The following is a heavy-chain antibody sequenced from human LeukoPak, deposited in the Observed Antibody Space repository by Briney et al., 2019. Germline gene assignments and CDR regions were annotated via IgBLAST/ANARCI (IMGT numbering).Heavy chain of an antibody. V-gene: IGHV4-34*01. CDR3: ARGNSYYDSSDYFPWESFQH. Sequence: SETLSLTCAVYGGSFSGYYWSWIRQPPGKGLEWIGEINHSGSTNYNPSLKSRVTISVDTSKNQFSLNLSSVTAADTAVYYCARGNSYYDSSDYFPWESFQHWGQGTLVTVSS. CDR2: INHSGST. D-gene: IGHD3-22*01. J-gene: IGHJ1*01. CDR1: GGSFSGYY.